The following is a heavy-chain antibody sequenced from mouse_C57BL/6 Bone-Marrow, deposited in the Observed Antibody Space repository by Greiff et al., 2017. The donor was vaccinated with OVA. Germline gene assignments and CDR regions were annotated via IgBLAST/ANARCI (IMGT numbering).Heavy chain of an antibody. CDR3: ARPLLRFWYFDV. Sequence: EVQLMESGGDLVKPGGSLKLSCAASGFTFSSYGMSWVRQTPDKRLEWVATISSGGSYTYYPDSVKGRFTISRDNAKNTLYLQMSSLKSEDTAMYYCARPLLRFWYFDVWGTGTTVTVSS. D-gene: IGHD1-1*01. V-gene: IGHV5-6*01. CDR2: ISSGGSYT. J-gene: IGHJ1*03. CDR1: GFTFSSYG.